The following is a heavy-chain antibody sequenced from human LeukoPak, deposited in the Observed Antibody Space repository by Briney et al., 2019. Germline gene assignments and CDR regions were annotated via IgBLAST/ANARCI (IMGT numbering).Heavy chain of an antibody. CDR2: IYYSGST. D-gene: IGHD5-12*01. J-gene: IGHJ5*02. V-gene: IGHV4-59*01. CDR1: GGSISSYY. Sequence: SEILSLTCTVSGGSISSYYWSWIRQPPGKGLEWIGYIYYSGSTNYNPSLKSRVTISVDTSKNQFSLKLSSVTAADTAVYYCARGATIWFDPWGQGTLVTVSS. CDR3: ARGATIWFDP.